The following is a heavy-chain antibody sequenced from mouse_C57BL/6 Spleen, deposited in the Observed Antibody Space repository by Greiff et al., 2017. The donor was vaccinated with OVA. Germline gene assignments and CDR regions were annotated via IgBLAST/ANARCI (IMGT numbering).Heavy chain of an antibody. CDR3: ARRDYYGSSYFDY. CDR1: GYTFTDYN. CDR2: INPNNGGT. Sequence: EVKLQQSGPELVKPGASVKIPCKASGYTFTDYNMDWVKQSHGKSLEWIGDINPNNGGTIYNQKFKGKATLTVDKSSSTAYMELRSLTSEDTAVYYCARRDYYGSSYFDYWGQGTTLTVSS. D-gene: IGHD1-1*01. J-gene: IGHJ2*01. V-gene: IGHV1-18*01.